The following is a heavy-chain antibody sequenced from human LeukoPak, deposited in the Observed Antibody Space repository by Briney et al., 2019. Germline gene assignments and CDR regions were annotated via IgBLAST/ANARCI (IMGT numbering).Heavy chain of an antibody. CDR2: IYYSGST. J-gene: IGHJ6*03. CDR1: GGSISSYY. D-gene: IGHD3-16*01. CDR3: ARETSQRGAHYMDV. Sequence: SETLSLTCTVSGGSISSYYWSWIRQPPGKGLEWIGYIYYSGSTNYNPSLKSRVTISVDTSKNKFSLKLRSVTAADTAVYYCARETSQRGAHYMDVWGKGTTVTISS. V-gene: IGHV4-59*01.